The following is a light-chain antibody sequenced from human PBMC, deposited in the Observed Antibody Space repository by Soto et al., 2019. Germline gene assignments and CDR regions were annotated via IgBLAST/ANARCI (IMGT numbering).Light chain of an antibody. CDR1: SSDVGGYNY. V-gene: IGLV2-14*01. Sequence: QSALTQPASVSGSPGQSITISCTGTSSDVGGYNYVSWYQQHPGKAPKFMIYEVSNRPSGVSNRFSGSKSGNTASLTISGLQAEDKADYYCSSYTSSSTHWVFGGGTKLTVL. CDR2: EVS. J-gene: IGLJ3*02. CDR3: SSYTSSSTHWV.